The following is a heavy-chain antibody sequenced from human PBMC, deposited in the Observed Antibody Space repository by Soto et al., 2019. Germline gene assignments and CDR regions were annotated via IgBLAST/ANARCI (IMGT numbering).Heavy chain of an antibody. CDR3: ASERAVTGALNYFDY. Sequence: ASVKVSCKASGYTFTSYDINWVRQATGQGLEWMGWMNPNSGNTGYAQKFQGRVTMTRNTSISTAYMELSSLRSEDTAVYYCASERAVTGALNYFDYWGQGTLVTVSS. CDR2: MNPNSGNT. V-gene: IGHV1-8*01. CDR1: GYTFTSYD. J-gene: IGHJ4*02. D-gene: IGHD4-4*01.